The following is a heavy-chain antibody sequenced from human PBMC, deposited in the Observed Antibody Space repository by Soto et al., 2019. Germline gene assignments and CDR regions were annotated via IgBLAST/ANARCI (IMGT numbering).Heavy chain of an antibody. CDR1: GFTFSSYA. D-gene: IGHD4-17*01. CDR3: ARGMGYGGDY. CDR2: ISYDGSNK. J-gene: IGHJ4*02. V-gene: IGHV3-30-3*01. Sequence: QVQLVESGGGVVQPGRSLRLSCAASGFTFSSYAMHWVRQAPGKGLEWVAVISYDGSNKYYADSVKGRFTMSRDNSKNTLYLQMNSLRAEDTAVFYCARGMGYGGDYWGQGTLVTVSS.